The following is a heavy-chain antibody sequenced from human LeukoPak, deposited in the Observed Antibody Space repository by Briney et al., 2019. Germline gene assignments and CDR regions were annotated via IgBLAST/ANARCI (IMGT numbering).Heavy chain of an antibody. CDR3: AGPMGYGSGSYYSYFDY. CDR1: GGPFSGYY. D-gene: IGHD3-10*01. Sequence: SETLSLTCAVYGGPFSGYYWSWIRQPPGKGLKWIGEISHSGSTNYNPSLKSRVTISVDTSKNQFSLKLSSVTAADTAVYYCAGPMGYGSGSYYSYFDYWGQGTLVTVSS. CDR2: ISHSGST. V-gene: IGHV4-34*01. J-gene: IGHJ4*02.